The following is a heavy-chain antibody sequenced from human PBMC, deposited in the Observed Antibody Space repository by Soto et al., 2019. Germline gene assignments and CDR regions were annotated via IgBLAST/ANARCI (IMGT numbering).Heavy chain of an antibody. V-gene: IGHV3-11*01. CDR1: GFTFSDYQ. J-gene: IGHJ6*03. CDR2: IGSSGLSV. CDR3: ARDLRQLLAHNYYYYYVDV. Sequence: QVHLVESGGGLVKPGGSLRLSCAASGFTFSDYQMSWIRQAPGKGLEWVSYIGSSGLSVYYEDSVKGRFTISRDNANNSLYLEMNSLRAEDSAVYYCARDLRQLLAHNYYYYYVDVWGKGTTVSVSS. D-gene: IGHD2-2*01.